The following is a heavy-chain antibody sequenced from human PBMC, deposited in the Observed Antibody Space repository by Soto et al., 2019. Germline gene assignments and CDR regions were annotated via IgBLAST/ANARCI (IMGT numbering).Heavy chain of an antibody. V-gene: IGHV4-59*01. Sequence: SETLSLTCTVSGGSISSYYWSWIRQPPGKGLEWIGYIYYSGSTNYNPSLKSRVTISVDTSMNQFSLKLSSVTAADTAVYYCARASGSYQREIDYWGQGTLVTVSS. D-gene: IGHD1-26*01. CDR3: ARASGSYQREIDY. CDR2: IYYSGST. J-gene: IGHJ4*02. CDR1: GGSISSYY.